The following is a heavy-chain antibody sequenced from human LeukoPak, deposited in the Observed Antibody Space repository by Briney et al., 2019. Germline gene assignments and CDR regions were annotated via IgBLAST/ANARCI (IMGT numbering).Heavy chain of an antibody. D-gene: IGHD3-10*01. Sequence: SETLSLTCAVSGDSINNDNWWNWVRQPPGKGLEWMGEYYHSGSTNYNPSLKSRVTISVGKSENQFSLKLSSVTAADTAVYYCARGDGSGSAYAFDVWGQGTVVAVSS. J-gene: IGHJ3*01. V-gene: IGHV4-4*02. CDR2: YYHSGST. CDR3: ARGDGSGSAYAFDV. CDR1: GDSINNDNW.